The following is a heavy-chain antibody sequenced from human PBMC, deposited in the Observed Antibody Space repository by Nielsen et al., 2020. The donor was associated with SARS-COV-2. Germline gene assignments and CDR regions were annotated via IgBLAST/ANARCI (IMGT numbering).Heavy chain of an antibody. V-gene: IGHV3-64*01. CDR2: ISSNGGST. D-gene: IGHD3-10*01. Sequence: GESLKISCAASGFTFSSYAMHWVRQAPGKGLEYVSAISSNGGSTYYANSVKGRFTISRDNSKNTLYLQMNSLRAEDTAVYYCARDSSGSYYLPDYWGQGTLVTVSS. CDR1: GFTFSSYA. J-gene: IGHJ4*02. CDR3: ARDSSGSYYLPDY.